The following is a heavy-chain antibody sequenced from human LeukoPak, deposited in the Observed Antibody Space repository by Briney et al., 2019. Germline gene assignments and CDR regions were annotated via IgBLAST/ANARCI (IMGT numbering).Heavy chain of an antibody. J-gene: IGHJ5*02. D-gene: IGHD3-22*01. CDR2: IWHDGGKR. CDR3: ARDADTSEFFSWLDL. V-gene: IGHV3-33*01. Sequence: GRSLRLSCEASGFTFSYYGMQWVRQAPGKGLEWVALIWHDGGKRYYADSVKGRFTISRDNSKNTLYLQMTTLRAEDTAVYYCARDADTSEFFSWLDLWGQGTLVTVSS. CDR1: GFTFSYYG.